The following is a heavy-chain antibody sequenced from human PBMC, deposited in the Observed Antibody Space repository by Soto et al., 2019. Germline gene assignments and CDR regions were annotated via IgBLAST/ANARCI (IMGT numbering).Heavy chain of an antibody. V-gene: IGHV4-34*01. J-gene: IGHJ4*02. CDR2: INHSGST. Sequence: PSETLSLTCAVYGGSFSGYYWSWIRQPPGKGLEWIGEINHSGSTNYNPSLKSRVTISVDTSKNQFSLKLSSVTAADTAVYYCARWGGYSSSSLNGFDYWGQGTLVTVSS. D-gene: IGHD6-6*01. CDR1: GGSFSGYY. CDR3: ARWGGYSSSSLNGFDY.